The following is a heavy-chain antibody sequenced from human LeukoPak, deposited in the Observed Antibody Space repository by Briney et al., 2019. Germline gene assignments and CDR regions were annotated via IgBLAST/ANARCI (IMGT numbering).Heavy chain of an antibody. D-gene: IGHD4-17*01. CDR3: AKDLTTVTTQGDY. V-gene: IGHV3-30*04. Sequence: GGSLRLSCEASGFVFSTYAFYWVRQAPGKGLEWVTDISYDGSNENYADSVKGRFTISRDNSKNTLYLQMNSLRTEDTAVYYCAKDLTTVTTQGDYWGQGTLVTVSS. J-gene: IGHJ4*02. CDR2: ISYDGSNE. CDR1: GFVFSTYA.